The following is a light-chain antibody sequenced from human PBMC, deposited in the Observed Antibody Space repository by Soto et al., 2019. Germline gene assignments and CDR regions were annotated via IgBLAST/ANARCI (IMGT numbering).Light chain of an antibody. CDR2: LNSDGSH. CDR1: SRHSSYA. V-gene: IGLV4-69*01. J-gene: IGLJ2*01. CDR3: QTWGTGIEV. Sequence: QPVLTQSPSASASLGAPVKLTCTLSSRHSSYAIAWHQQQPEKGPRYLMKLNSDGSHSKGDGIPDRFSGSSSGAERYLTISSLQSEDEADYYCQTWGTGIEVFGGGTKLTVL.